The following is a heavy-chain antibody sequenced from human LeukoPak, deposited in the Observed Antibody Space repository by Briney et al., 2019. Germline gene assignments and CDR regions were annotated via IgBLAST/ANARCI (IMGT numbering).Heavy chain of an antibody. CDR3: AKPTITIFGVVTQPQPDP. Sequence: GGSLRLSCAASGFTFSSYAMSWVRQAPGKGLEWVSAISGSGGSTYYADSVKGRFTISRDNSNNTLYLQMNSLRAEDTAVYYCAKPTITIFGVVTQPQPDPWGREPWSPSPQ. CDR1: GFTFSSYA. J-gene: IGHJ5*02. CDR2: ISGSGGST. V-gene: IGHV3-23*01. D-gene: IGHD3-3*01.